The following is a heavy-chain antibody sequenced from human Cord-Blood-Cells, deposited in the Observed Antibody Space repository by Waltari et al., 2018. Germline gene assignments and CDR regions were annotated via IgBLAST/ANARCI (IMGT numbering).Heavy chain of an antibody. CDR2: INHGGST. CDR1: GGSFSGYY. Sequence: QVQLQQWGAGLLKPSETLSLTCAVYGGSFSGYYWSWIRQPPGKGLEWIGEINHGGSTNYNPSLKRRVTISVDTAKNQFALKLSSVTAADTAVYYCAGPRGDEDAFDIWGQGTMVTVSS. V-gene: IGHV4-34*01. D-gene: IGHD3-10*01. CDR3: AGPRGDEDAFDI. J-gene: IGHJ3*02.